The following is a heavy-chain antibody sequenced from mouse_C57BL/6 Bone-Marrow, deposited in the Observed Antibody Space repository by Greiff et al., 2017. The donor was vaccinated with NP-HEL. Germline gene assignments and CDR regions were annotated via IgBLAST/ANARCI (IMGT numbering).Heavy chain of an antibody. J-gene: IGHJ2*01. CDR3: ARDAGYAFDY. CDR1: GYTFTSYW. CDR2: INPSNGAT. V-gene: IGHV1-53*01. D-gene: IGHD3-2*02. Sequence: QVQLQQPGTELVKPGASVKLSCKASGYTFTSYWMYWVKQRPGQGLDWIGNINPSNGATTYNEKFKSKATLTVDKSSSTAYLQLSSLTSEDSAVDYCARDAGYAFDYWGQGTTLTVSA.